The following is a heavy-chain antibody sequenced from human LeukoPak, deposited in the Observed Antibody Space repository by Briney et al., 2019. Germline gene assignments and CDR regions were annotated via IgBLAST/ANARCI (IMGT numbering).Heavy chain of an antibody. CDR3: ARHSGSGSLSRPFDP. V-gene: IGHV4-39*01. Sequence: SETLSLTCSVSGGSVTSGGFYWGWLRQPPGEEPEWIATIYYTGSTYYNPSLKSRVTISIDTSKNQFSLRLTSVTATDTAVYHCARHSGSGSLSRPFDPWGQGTLVTVSS. D-gene: IGHD3-10*01. CDR2: IYYTGST. CDR1: GGSVTSGGFY. J-gene: IGHJ5*02.